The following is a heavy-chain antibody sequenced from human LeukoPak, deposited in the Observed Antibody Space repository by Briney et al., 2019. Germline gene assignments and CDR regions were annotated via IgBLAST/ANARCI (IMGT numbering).Heavy chain of an antibody. Sequence: SVKVSCKASGYTFTGYYMHWVRQAPGQGLEWMGGIIPIFGTANYAQKFQGRVTITADESTSTAYMELSSLRSEDTAVYYCARGYPYRLPYPYYYYYMDVWGKGTTVTISS. V-gene: IGHV1-69*13. CDR2: IIPIFGTA. J-gene: IGHJ6*03. D-gene: IGHD2-2*02. CDR3: ARGYPYRLPYPYYYYYMDV. CDR1: GYTFTGYY.